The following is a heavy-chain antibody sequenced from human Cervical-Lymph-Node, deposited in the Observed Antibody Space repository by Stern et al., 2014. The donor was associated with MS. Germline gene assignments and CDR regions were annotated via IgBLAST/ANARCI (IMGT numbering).Heavy chain of an antibody. CDR3: ARDTRRHLYHYGVDV. Sequence: VQLVESGGGVVQPGRSLRLSCAAAGFSFSNFGMHWVRQAPRKGLEWEAIIWYDVSKNYYADSVKCRFTISRDNSKNTLFLQMNGLRAEDTAVYYCARDTRRHLYHYGVDVWGQGTTVTVSS. CDR1: GFSFSNFG. D-gene: IGHD3-3*02. V-gene: IGHV3-33*01. J-gene: IGHJ6*02. CDR2: IWYDVSKN.